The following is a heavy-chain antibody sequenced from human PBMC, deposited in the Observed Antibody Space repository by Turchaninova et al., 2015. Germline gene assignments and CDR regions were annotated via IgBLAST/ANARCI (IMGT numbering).Heavy chain of an antibody. Sequence: QVQLQESGPGLVKPSETLSLTCAVSGYSINSGFYWTWNRQPPGQGLVWIATIYHSGATSYNPSLRSRVTISVDTSKNQFSLKLRAVTAADTAVYYCARYVADSKYYFDYWGQGTLVIVSS. CDR1: GYSINSGFY. V-gene: IGHV4-38-2*01. CDR3: ARYVADSKYYFDY. CDR2: IYHSGAT. J-gene: IGHJ4*02. D-gene: IGHD6-19*01.